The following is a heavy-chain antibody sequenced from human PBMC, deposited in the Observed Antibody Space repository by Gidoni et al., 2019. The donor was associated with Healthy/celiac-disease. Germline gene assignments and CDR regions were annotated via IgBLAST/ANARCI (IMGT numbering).Heavy chain of an antibody. J-gene: IGHJ3*02. CDR2: ISHDGSNK. Sequence: QVQLVASGGGVVQPGRSLRLSCAASGFTFSSYAMHWVRQAPGKGLEWVAVISHDGSNKYYADSVKGRFTISRDNSKNTLYLQMNSLRAEDTAVYYCARGGYSSSWHLGDAFDIWGQGTMVTVSS. CDR3: ARGGYSSSWHLGDAFDI. CDR1: GFTFSSYA. V-gene: IGHV3-30*04. D-gene: IGHD6-13*01.